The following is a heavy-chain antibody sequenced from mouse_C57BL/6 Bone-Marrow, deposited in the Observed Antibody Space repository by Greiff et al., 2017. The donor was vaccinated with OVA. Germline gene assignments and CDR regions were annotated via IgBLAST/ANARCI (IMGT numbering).Heavy chain of an antibody. J-gene: IGHJ2*01. Sequence: QVQLQQSGAELVRPGTSVKVSCKASGYAFTNYLIEWVKQRPGQGLEWIGVINPGSGGTNYNEKFKGKATLTADKSSSTAYMQLSSLTSEDSAVYFCARSELLLRVVDCYCDYWGQGTTLTVSS. CDR3: ARSELLLRVVDCYCDY. V-gene: IGHV1-54*01. CDR1: GYAFTNYL. CDR2: INPGSGGT. D-gene: IGHD1-1*01.